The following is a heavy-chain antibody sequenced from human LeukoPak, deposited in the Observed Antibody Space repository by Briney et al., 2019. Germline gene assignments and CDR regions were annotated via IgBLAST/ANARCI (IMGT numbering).Heavy chain of an antibody. CDR2: ISGSGGST. V-gene: IGHV3-23*01. J-gene: IGHJ6*02. D-gene: IGHD6-19*01. Sequence: GGSLRLSCAASGFTFSSYAMSWVRQAPGKGLEWVSAISGSGGSTYYADSVKGRFTISRDNSKNTPYLQMNSLRAEDTAVYYCAKPDSPKPGWYNYYYGMDVWGQGTTVTVSS. CDR1: GFTFSSYA. CDR3: AKPDSPKPGWYNYYYGMDV.